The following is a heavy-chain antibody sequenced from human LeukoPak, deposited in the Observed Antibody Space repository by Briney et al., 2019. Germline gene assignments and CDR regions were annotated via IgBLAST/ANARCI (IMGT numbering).Heavy chain of an antibody. CDR2: IYYSGST. J-gene: IGHJ4*02. D-gene: IGHD3-16*02. CDR3: AGRRRYGGYIDY. Sequence: PSETLSLTCTVSGGSISSYYWSWIRQPPGKGLEWIGYIYYSGSTNYNPSLKSRVTISVDTSKNPFSLKLSSVTAADTAVYYCAGRRRYGGYIDYWGQGTLVTVSS. V-gene: IGHV4-59*01. CDR1: GGSISSYY.